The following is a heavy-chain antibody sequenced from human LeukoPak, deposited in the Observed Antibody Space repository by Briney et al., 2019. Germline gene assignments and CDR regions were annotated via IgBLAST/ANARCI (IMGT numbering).Heavy chain of an antibody. CDR1: GYTFTSYY. D-gene: IGHD2-15*01. J-gene: IGHJ5*02. CDR2: INPSGGST. Sequence: GASVKVSCKASGYTFTSYYMHWVRQAPGQGLEWMGIINPSGGSTSYAQKFQGRVTMTRDTSTSTVYMELSSLRSEDTAVYYCARGGYCSGGSCYLGGHNWFDPWGQGTLVTVSS. CDR3: ARGGYCSGGSCYLGGHNWFDP. V-gene: IGHV1-46*01.